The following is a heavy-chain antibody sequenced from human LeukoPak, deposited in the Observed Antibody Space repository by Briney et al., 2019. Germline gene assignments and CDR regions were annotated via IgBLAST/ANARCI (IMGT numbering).Heavy chain of an antibody. Sequence: PGGSLRLSCAASGFTISTYAMHWVRQAPGKGLEWVAVVSYDEKNKFYADSVKGRFTISRDNSKNTVYLQMNSLGAEDTAVYYCARGWRYSGPCYFDYWGQGTLVTVSS. D-gene: IGHD5-12*01. CDR1: GFTISTYA. CDR2: VSYDEKNK. V-gene: IGHV3-30*01. J-gene: IGHJ4*02. CDR3: ARGWRYSGPCYFDY.